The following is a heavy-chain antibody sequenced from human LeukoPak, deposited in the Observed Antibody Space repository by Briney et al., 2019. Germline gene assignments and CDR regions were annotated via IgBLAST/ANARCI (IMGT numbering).Heavy chain of an antibody. CDR1: GFTFNTYT. CDR2: ISGSGGST. D-gene: IGHD6-13*01. J-gene: IGHJ4*02. Sequence: GGSLRLSCAASGFTFNTYTMNWVRQAPGKGLEWVSYISGSGGSTYYADSVKGRFTISRDNSKNTLYLQMNSLRAEDTAVYYCAKVVGIRGYFDYWGQGTLVTVSS. CDR3: AKVVGIRGYFDY. V-gene: IGHV3-23*01.